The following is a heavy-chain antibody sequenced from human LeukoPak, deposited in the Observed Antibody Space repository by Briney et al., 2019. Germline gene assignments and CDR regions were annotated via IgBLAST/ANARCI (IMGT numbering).Heavy chain of an antibody. D-gene: IGHD4-11*01. J-gene: IGHJ4*02. CDR3: ARRVRSADYRLDY. CDR2: ISPSGNT. CDR1: GGSIGTSHYY. Sequence: SETLSLTCTVSGGSIGTSHYYWGWLRQPPGKSLEWVGEISPSGNTQYNPSLKSRVTISLDASKSQFYLKLNSVTAADTAVYYCARRVRSADYRLDYWGQGTLVTVSS. V-gene: IGHV4-39*07.